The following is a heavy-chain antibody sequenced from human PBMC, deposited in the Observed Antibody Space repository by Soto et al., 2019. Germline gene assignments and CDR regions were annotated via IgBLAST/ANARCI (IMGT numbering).Heavy chain of an antibody. CDR1: GGTFSSYA. V-gene: IGHV1-69*13. CDR2: IIPIFGTA. CDR3: ARSDYYDSSGSLAY. Sequence: ASVKVSCKASGGTFSSYAISWVRQAPGQGLEWMGGIIPIFGTANYAQKFQGRVTITADESTSTAYMELSSLRSEDTAVYYCARSDYYDSSGSLAYRGQGTLVTVSS. J-gene: IGHJ4*02. D-gene: IGHD3-22*01.